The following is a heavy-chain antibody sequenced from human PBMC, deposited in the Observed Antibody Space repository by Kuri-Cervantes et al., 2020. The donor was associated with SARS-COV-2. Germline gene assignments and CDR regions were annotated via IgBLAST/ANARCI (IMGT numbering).Heavy chain of an antibody. V-gene: IGHV3-30*02. CDR1: GFTFSSYG. J-gene: IGHJ4*02. CDR3: AKDSDAPIVGANHFDY. Sequence: GGSLRLSCAASGFTFSSYGMHWVRQAPGKGLEWVAFIRYDGSNKYYADSVKGRFTISRDNSKNTLYLQMNSLRAEDTAVYYCAKDSDAPIVGANHFDYWGQGTLVTVSS. CDR2: IRYDGSNK. D-gene: IGHD1-26*01.